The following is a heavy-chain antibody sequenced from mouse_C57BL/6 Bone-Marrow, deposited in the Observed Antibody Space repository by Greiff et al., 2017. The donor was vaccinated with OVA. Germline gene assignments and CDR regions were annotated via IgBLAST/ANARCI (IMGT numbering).Heavy chain of an antibody. V-gene: IGHV5-2*01. CDR2: INRDGGST. Sequence: EVQGVESGGGLVQPGESLKLSCESNEYEFPSHDMSWVRKTPETRLELVAAINRDGGSTYYPDTMERRFIIARDNTKKTLYLQMSSLRSEDTALDYCARLGSSSWYFDVWGTGTTVTVSS. CDR1: EYEFPSHD. D-gene: IGHD1-1*01. J-gene: IGHJ1*03. CDR3: ARLGSSSWYFDV.